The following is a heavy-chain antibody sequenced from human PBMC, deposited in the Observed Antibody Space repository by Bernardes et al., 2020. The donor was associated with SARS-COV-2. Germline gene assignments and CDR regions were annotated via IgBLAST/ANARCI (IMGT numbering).Heavy chain of an antibody. CDR3: AKDFPHDESSPSSFFES. J-gene: IGHJ4*02. V-gene: IGHV3-23*01. Sequence: GGSLRLSCAASGLTFTDYAMSWVRQAPGKGLEWVSGIYAFGGTAYYADSAKGRFTISRDNAKSTLYLQLNSLRADDTAVYYCAKDFPHDESSPSSFFESWGQGTLVTVSS. D-gene: IGHD3-22*01. CDR1: GLTFTDYA. CDR2: IYAFGGTA.